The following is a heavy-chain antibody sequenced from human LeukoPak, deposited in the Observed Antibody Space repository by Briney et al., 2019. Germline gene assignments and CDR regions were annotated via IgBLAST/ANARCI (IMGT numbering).Heavy chain of an antibody. Sequence: SETLSLTCTVSGGSIGSSSYYWGWIRQPPGKGLEWIGIIYYSGTTYYNPSLKSRVTISVDTSKNLFSLKLSSVAAADTAIYFCARAPLYHYDSSGYLFDYWGQGTLVTVSS. CDR2: IYYSGTT. D-gene: IGHD3-22*01. J-gene: IGHJ4*02. V-gene: IGHV4-39*07. CDR3: ARAPLYHYDSSGYLFDY. CDR1: GGSIGSSSYY.